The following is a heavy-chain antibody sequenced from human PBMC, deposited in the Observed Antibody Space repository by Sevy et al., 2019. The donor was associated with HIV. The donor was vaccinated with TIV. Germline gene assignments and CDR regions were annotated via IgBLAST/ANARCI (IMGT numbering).Heavy chain of an antibody. CDR3: ATAKGAYYDPYYFDY. CDR2: ISYDGSNK. D-gene: IGHD3-22*01. CDR1: GFTFSSYA. J-gene: IGHJ4*02. Sequence: GGSLRLSCAASGFTFSSYAMHWVRQAPGKGLEWVAVISYDGSNKYYADSVKGRFTISRDNSKNTLYLQVNSLRAEDTAVYFCATAKGAYYDPYYFDYWGQGTLVTVSS. V-gene: IGHV3-30-3*01.